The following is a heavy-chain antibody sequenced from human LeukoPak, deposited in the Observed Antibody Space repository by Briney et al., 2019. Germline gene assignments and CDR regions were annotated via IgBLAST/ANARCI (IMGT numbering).Heavy chain of an antibody. J-gene: IGHJ4*02. Sequence: ASVKVSCKASGYTFISYGISWVRQAPGQGLEWMGWISAYNGNSNYAQKFQGRVTMTRDTSISTAYMELSRLRSDDTAVYYCARSLRWQLVLTFDYWGQGTLVTVSS. CDR1: GYTFISYG. V-gene: IGHV1-18*01. CDR3: ARSLRWQLVLTFDY. CDR2: ISAYNGNS. D-gene: IGHD6-6*01.